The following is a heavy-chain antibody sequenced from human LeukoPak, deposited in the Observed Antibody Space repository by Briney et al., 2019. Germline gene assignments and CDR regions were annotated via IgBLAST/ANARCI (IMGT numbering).Heavy chain of an antibody. J-gene: IGHJ5*02. V-gene: IGHV3-9*01. CDR3: AKDGSRYYDSSGYYRGDNWFDP. D-gene: IGHD3-22*01. CDR2: ISWNSGSI. CDR1: GFTFDDYA. Sequence: GGSLRLSCAASGFTFDDYAMHWVRQAPGKGLEWVSGISWNSGSIGYADSVKGRFTISRDNSKNTLYLQMNSLRAEDTAVYYCAKDGSRYYDSSGYYRGDNWFDPWGQGTLVTVSS.